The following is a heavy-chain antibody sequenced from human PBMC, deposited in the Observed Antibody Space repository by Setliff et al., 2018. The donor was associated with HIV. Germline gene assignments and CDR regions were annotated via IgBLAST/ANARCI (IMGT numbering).Heavy chain of an antibody. CDR2: IYSTGDT. CDR1: GVSISNYY. D-gene: IGHD3-22*01. J-gene: IGHJ5*02. CDR3: ARVRLTMIMMVDYFDQ. V-gene: IGHV4-59*12. Sequence: PSETLSLTCTVSGVSISNYYWSWIRQPPGKGLEWIGYIYSTGDTNYNPSLKSRVTLSADTSKNQLSLSLTSVTAADTAVYYCARVRLTMIMMVDYFDQWGQGTLVTVSS.